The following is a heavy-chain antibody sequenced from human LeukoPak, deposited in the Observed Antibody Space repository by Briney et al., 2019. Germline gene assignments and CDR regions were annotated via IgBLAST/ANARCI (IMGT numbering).Heavy chain of an antibody. CDR3: ARSIAAAGPYYYYCMDV. V-gene: IGHV1-46*01. Sequence: ASVKVSCKASGYTFTSYYMHWVRQAPGQGLEWMGIINPSGGSTSYAQKFQGRVTMTRDTSISTAYMELSRLRSDDTGVYYCARSIAAAGPYYYYCMDVWGKGTTVTISS. J-gene: IGHJ6*03. CDR2: INPSGGST. D-gene: IGHD6-13*01. CDR1: GYTFTSYY.